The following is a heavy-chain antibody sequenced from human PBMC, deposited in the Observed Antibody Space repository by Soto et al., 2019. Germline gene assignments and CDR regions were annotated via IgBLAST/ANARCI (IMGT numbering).Heavy chain of an antibody. Sequence: GGSLRLSCAVSGFPFSFYGFHWVRQSPGKGLEWLGVIVSDGSAIYHADSLEGRFFISRDNSKDILYLQMNSLRVEDTAVYYCARDDAFDNENGFDLWGQGTMVTVSS. CDR1: GFPFSFYG. CDR3: ARDDAFDNENGFDL. CDR2: IVSDGSAI. V-gene: IGHV3-30*19. D-gene: IGHD3-3*02. J-gene: IGHJ3*01.